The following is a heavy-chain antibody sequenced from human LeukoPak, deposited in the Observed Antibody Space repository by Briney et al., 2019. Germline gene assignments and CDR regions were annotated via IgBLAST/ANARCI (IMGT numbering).Heavy chain of an antibody. CDR1: GGTFSSYA. V-gene: IGHV1-69*13. D-gene: IGHD5-24*01. CDR2: IIPIFGTA. Sequence: GASVKVSCKASGGTFSSYAISWVRQAPGQGLEWMGGIIPIFGTANYAQKFQGRVTITADESTSTAYMELSSLRSEDTAVYYCARDPVGRDGYNYFDYWGQGILVTVSS. CDR3: ARDPVGRDGYNYFDY. J-gene: IGHJ4*02.